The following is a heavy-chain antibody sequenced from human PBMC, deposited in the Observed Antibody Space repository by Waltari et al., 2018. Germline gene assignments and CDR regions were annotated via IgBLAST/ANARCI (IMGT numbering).Heavy chain of an antibody. D-gene: IGHD1-26*01. J-gene: IGHJ4*02. Sequence: QVQLVESGGGVVQPGRSLRLSCAASGFTFSSYGMHWVRQAPGKGLGWVAVIWYDGSNKYYADSVKGRFTISRDNSKNTLYLQMNSLRAEDTAVYYCARDGWEDQSYFDYWGQGTLVTVSS. V-gene: IGHV3-33*01. CDR3: ARDGWEDQSYFDY. CDR1: GFTFSSYG. CDR2: IWYDGSNK.